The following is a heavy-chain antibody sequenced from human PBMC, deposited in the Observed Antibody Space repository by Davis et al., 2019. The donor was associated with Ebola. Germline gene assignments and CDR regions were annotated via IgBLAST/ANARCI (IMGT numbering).Heavy chain of an antibody. V-gene: IGHV3-15*01. Sequence: GESLKISCAASGFTFSSYEMNWVRQAPGKGLEWVGRIKSKTDGGTTDYAAPVKGRFTISRDDSKNTLYLQMNSLKTEETAVYYCTSHILRWSYDSSGHRGDYWGQGTLVTVSS. J-gene: IGHJ4*02. CDR1: GFTFSSYE. D-gene: IGHD3-22*01. CDR2: IKSKTDGGTT. CDR3: TSHILRWSYDSSGHRGDY.